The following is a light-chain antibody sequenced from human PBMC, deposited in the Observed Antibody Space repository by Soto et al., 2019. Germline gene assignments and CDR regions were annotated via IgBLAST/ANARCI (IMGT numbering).Light chain of an antibody. CDR1: QSVGRY. CDR3: QQRNNRPPIT. CDR2: DSS. V-gene: IGKV3-11*01. Sequence: ENALTQSPAILSLSPGDTATLSCSASQSVGRYLAWYQQKPCQAPRLVIYDSSNRATGVPDRFSGSGSGTDFTLSLSNLEPEDFASYYCQQRNNRPPITVGEGTR. J-gene: IGKJ5*01.